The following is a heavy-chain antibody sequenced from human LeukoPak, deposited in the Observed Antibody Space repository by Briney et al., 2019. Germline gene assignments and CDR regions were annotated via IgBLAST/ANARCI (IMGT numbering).Heavy chain of an antibody. V-gene: IGHV4-34*01. D-gene: IGHD5-12*01. CDR2: INHSGST. J-gene: IGHJ6*04. CDR1: GGCFSGYY. Sequence: SETLSLTCAVYGGCFSGYYWSWIRQPPGKGLEWIGEINHSGSTNYNPSLKSRVTISVDTSKNQFSLKLSSVTAADTAVYYCARGHNVATITGGMDVWGKGTTATVSS. CDR3: ARGHNVATITGGMDV.